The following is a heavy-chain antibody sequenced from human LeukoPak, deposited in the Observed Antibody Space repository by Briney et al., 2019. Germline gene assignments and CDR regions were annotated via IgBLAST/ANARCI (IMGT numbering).Heavy chain of an antibody. D-gene: IGHD3-3*01. V-gene: IGHV3-7*01. CDR2: IKQDGSEK. Sequence: PGGSLRLSCAASGFTFSSYWMSWVRQAPGKGLEWVANIKQDGSEKYYVDSVKGRFTISRDNAKNSLYLQMNSLRAEDTAVYYCARELRFLEWLFDYFDYWGQGTLVTVSS. CDR3: ARELRFLEWLFDYFDY. J-gene: IGHJ4*02. CDR1: GFTFSSYW.